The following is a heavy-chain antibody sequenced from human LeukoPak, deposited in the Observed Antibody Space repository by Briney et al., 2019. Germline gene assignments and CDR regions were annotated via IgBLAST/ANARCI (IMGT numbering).Heavy chain of an antibody. CDR1: GFIFSDFY. V-gene: IGHV3-11*04. J-gene: IGHJ4*02. D-gene: IGHD6-13*01. CDR2: ISGSSSNV. CDR3: ARVSSSSWWALDY. Sequence: GGSLRLSCAPSGFIFSDFYMSWVRQAPGKGLEWVSYISGSSSNVRYADSVKGRFTVSRDNAKRTLFLQMNSLRVEDTAVYYCARVSSSSWWALDYWGQGTLVTVSS.